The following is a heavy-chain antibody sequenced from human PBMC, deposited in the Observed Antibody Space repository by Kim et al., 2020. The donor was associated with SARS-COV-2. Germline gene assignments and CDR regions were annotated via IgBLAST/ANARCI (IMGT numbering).Heavy chain of an antibody. CDR2: MNPNSGNT. Sequence: ASVKVSCKASGYTFTSYDINWVRQATGQGLEWMGWMNPNSGNTGYAQKFQGRVTMTRNTSISTAYMELSSLRSEDTAVYYCARGDGPNEYNWDNYWFDPWGQGTLVTVSS. CDR3: ARGDGPNEYNWDNYWFDP. CDR1: GYTFTSYD. V-gene: IGHV1-8*01. J-gene: IGHJ5*02. D-gene: IGHD1-20*01.